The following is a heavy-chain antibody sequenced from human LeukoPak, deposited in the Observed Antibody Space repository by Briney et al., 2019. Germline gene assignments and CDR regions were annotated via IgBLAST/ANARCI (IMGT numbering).Heavy chain of an antibody. Sequence: GGSLRLSCTASGFTFTKYGMHWVRQAPGKGLEWLTFIQYDGANKYYADSVKGRFTISRDNPRNTLYLQMNSLRTEDTALYYCVKDIRRGDNYGYDQFAYWGQGTLVTVSS. CDR1: GFTFTKYG. CDR3: VKDIRRGDNYGYDQFAY. V-gene: IGHV3-30*02. D-gene: IGHD5-18*01. CDR2: IQYDGANK. J-gene: IGHJ4*02.